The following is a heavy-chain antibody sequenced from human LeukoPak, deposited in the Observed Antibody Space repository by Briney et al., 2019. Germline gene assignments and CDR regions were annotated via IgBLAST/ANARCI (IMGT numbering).Heavy chain of an antibody. Sequence: PGGSLRLSCAASGFTFSMYEMNWVRQAPGKGRVWGSYISSSGSTTYYADSVKGRFTISRDNAKKSLSLQMNSLRAEDTAVYYCARVTSYLHYFDNWGQGTLVTVSS. CDR3: ARVTSYLHYFDN. V-gene: IGHV3-48*03. D-gene: IGHD2-2*01. CDR2: ISSSGSTT. CDR1: GFTFSMYE. J-gene: IGHJ4*02.